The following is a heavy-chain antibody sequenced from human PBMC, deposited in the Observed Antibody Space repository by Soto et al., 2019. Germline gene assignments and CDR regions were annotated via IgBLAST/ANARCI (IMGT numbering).Heavy chain of an antibody. D-gene: IGHD4-17*01. CDR3: AREDYSDYGNDAFDI. CDR1: GFTFSSYG. V-gene: IGHV3-33*01. Sequence: QVQLVESGGGVVQPGRSLRLSCAASGFTFSSYGMHWVRQAPGKGLEWVAVIWYDGSNKYYADSVKGRFTISRDNSKNTLYLQMNSLRAEDTAVYYCAREDYSDYGNDAFDIWGQGTMVTVSS. CDR2: IWYDGSNK. J-gene: IGHJ3*02.